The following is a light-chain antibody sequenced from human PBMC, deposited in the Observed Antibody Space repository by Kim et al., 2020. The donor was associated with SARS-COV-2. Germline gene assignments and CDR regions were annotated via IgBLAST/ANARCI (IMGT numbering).Light chain of an antibody. J-gene: IGLJ2*01. Sequence: QSITISCTGTSRDVGNYNLVSWYQQRPGKAPKLIIFEVNELPSGVSNRFSGSKSGDTASLTISGLQAEDESDYYCCSYAGSSTFVIFGGGTQLTVL. CDR3: CSYAGSSTFVI. V-gene: IGLV2-23*02. CDR1: SRDVGNYNL. CDR2: EVN.